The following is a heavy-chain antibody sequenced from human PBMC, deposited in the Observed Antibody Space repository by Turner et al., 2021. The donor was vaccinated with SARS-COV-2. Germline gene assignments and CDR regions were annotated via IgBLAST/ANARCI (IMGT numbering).Heavy chain of an antibody. D-gene: IGHD6-13*01. CDR2: IWYDGSNK. V-gene: IGHV3-33*01. Sequence: QVQLVESGGGVVQPGRSLRLSCAASGFTFSSYDMHWVRQAPGKGLEWAAVIWYDGSNKYYADSVKGRFTISRDNSKNTLYLQMNSLRAEDTAVYYCARQTDSSTWQTYYFDYWGQGTLVTVSS. CDR1: GFTFSSYD. J-gene: IGHJ4*02. CDR3: ARQTDSSTWQTYYFDY.